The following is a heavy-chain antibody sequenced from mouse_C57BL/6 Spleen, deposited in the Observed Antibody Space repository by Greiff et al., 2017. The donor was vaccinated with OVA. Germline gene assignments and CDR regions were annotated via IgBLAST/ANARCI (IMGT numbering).Heavy chain of an antibody. D-gene: IGHD1-1*01. Sequence: QVQLQQSGPELVKPGASVKISCKASGYAFSSSWMNWVKQRPGKGLEWIGRIYPGDGDTNYNGKFKGKATLTADKSSSTAYMQLSSLTSEDSAVYFCARHLNYYGSSFDYWGQGTTLTVSS. V-gene: IGHV1-82*01. CDR2: IYPGDGDT. CDR1: GYAFSSSW. CDR3: ARHLNYYGSSFDY. J-gene: IGHJ2*01.